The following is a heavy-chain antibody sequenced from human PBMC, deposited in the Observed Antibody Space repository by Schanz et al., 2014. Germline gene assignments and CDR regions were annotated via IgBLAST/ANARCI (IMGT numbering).Heavy chain of an antibody. CDR1: GFTFSNYD. Sequence: VQLVESGGGLVQPGGSLRLSCAASGFTFSNYDMHWVRQAPGKGLRCVAVISGNGGEKYYADSVRGRFTISRDNAKSSVYLQMNSLRAEDTAVYYCARDKGGYYPFDYWGQGSLVTVSS. V-gene: IGHV3-30*19. CDR3: ARDKGGYYPFDY. D-gene: IGHD3-22*01. J-gene: IGHJ4*02. CDR2: ISGNGGEK.